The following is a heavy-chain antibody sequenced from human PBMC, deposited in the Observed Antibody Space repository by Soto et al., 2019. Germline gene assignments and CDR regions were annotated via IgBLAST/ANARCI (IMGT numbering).Heavy chain of an antibody. CDR2: SSNSGTYT. V-gene: IGHV3-11*06. CDR3: ARSGDNYNVLDY. CDR1: GFKVSDYY. J-gene: IGHJ4*02. Sequence: GGSLRLSCAASGFKVSDYYMSWIGQAPGKGLEWLSYSSNSGTYTRYADSVKGRFSISRDNAKNSLFLQINSLRGEDSATYYCARSGDNYNVLDYWGQGTPDTVSS. D-gene: IGHD3-10*02.